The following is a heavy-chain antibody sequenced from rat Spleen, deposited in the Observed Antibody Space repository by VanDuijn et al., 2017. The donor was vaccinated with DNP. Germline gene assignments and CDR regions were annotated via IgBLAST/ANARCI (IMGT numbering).Heavy chain of an antibody. CDR3: TRDVFYYYSANYYVMDA. J-gene: IGHJ4*01. D-gene: IGHD1-2*01. CDR2: ISSDGSDT. CDR1: GITFSDHN. V-gene: IGHV5-7*01. Sequence: EVQLVESGGGLVQPGRSLKLSCAVSGITFSDHNMAWVRQAPEKGLEWVTTISSDGSDTYYRDSVKGRFTISRDNAKSTLYLQMNSLRSEDTATYYCTRDVFYYYSANYYVMDAWGQGASVTVSS.